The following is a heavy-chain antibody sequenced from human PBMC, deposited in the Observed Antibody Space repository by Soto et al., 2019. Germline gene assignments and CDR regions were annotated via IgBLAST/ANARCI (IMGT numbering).Heavy chain of an antibody. D-gene: IGHD4-17*01. CDR2: ISAYNGNT. J-gene: IGHJ6*02. V-gene: IGHV1-18*01. CDR3: ARDGAPYGDYGFQYYYYGMDV. Sequence: QVQLVQSGAEVKKPGASVKVSCKASGYTFTSYGISWVRQAPGQGLEWMGWISAYNGNTNYAQKLQGRVTMTTDTSTRTTYMELRSLRSDDTAVYYCARDGAPYGDYGFQYYYYGMDVWGQGTTVTVSS. CDR1: GYTFTSYG.